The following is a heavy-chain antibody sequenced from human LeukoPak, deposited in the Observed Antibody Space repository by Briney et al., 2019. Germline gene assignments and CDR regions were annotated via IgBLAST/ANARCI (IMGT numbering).Heavy chain of an antibody. Sequence: SETLSLTCTVSGGSISSGSYYWGWVRQPPGKGLEWIGSGTTYYNPSLKSRVTISVDTSKNQFSLKLSSVTAADTAVYYCARETYYDFWSGYYFDYWGQGTLVTVSS. V-gene: IGHV4-39*07. CDR2: GTT. J-gene: IGHJ4*02. CDR1: GGSISSGSYY. CDR3: ARETYYDFWSGYYFDY. D-gene: IGHD3-3*01.